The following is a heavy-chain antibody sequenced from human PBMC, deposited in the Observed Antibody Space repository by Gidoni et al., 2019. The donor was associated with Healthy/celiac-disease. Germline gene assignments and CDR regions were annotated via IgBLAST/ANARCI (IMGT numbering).Heavy chain of an antibody. CDR1: GGSISIYH. V-gene: IGHV4-4*07. Sequence: QVQLQESGPGLVKPSEPLSLTCPVPGGSISIYHWRWTRQPAGQGREWIGRIYTSGSTNYNPSLKSRVIMSVDTSKNQFSLRLSSGTGADTGVYYCARDAGWSGGSCYLGGWVDPWGQGTLVTVSS. CDR2: IYTSGST. D-gene: IGHD2-15*01. CDR3: ARDAGWSGGSCYLGGWVDP. J-gene: IGHJ5*02.